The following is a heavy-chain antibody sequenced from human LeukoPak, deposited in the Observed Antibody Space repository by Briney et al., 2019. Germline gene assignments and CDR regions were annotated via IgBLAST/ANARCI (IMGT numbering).Heavy chain of an antibody. CDR3: AKTPEEGDFWSGYYYYFDY. D-gene: IGHD3-3*01. J-gene: IGHJ4*02. Sequence: GGSLRLSCAASGFTFSSYDMSWVRQAPGKGLEWVSAISGGGGSTYYADSVKGRFTISRDNSKNTLYLQMNSLRAEDTAVYYCAKTPEEGDFWSGYYYYFDYWGQGTLVTVSS. V-gene: IGHV3-23*01. CDR1: GFTFSSYD. CDR2: ISGGGGST.